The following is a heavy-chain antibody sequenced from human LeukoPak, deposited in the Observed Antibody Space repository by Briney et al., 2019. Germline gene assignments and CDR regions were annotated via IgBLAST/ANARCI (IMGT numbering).Heavy chain of an antibody. Sequence: SETLSLTCTVSGGSISSYYWSWIRQPPGKGLEWIGYIYYSGSTNYNPSLKSRVTMSVDTSKNQFSLKLSSVTAADTAVYYCARPLGADDYWGQGTLVTVSS. V-gene: IGHV4-59*01. CDR3: ARPLGADDY. D-gene: IGHD1-26*01. CDR2: IYYSGST. J-gene: IGHJ4*02. CDR1: GGSISSYY.